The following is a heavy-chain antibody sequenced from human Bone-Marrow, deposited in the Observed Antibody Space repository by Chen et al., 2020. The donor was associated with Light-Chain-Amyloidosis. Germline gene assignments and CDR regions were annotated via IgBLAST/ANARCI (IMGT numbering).Heavy chain of an antibody. CDR2: IYHSGST. D-gene: IGHD3-16*02. CDR3: AHMRGSDYDYVWGSYRYAENFDY. V-gene: IGHV4-38-2*02. CDR1: GYSISSGYY. Sequence: QVQLQESGPGLVKPSETLSLTCTVSGYSISSGYYWGWIRQPPGKGLEWIGSIYHSGSTYYNPSLKSRVTISVDTSKNQFSLKLSSVTAADTAGYYCAHMRGSDYDYVWGSYRYAENFDYWGQGTLVTVSS. J-gene: IGHJ4*02.